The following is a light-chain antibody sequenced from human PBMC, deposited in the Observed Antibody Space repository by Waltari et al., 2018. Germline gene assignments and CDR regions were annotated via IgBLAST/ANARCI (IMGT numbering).Light chain of an antibody. CDR1: SGSIGSNY. CDR2: EVN. J-gene: IGLJ2*01. CDR3: QSSDNTPQVI. Sequence: NFLLTQPHSVSESPGKTITISCTRSSGSIGSNYVQWYQQRPGSAPITLIYEVNQRPSGVPDRFSGSTDSSSNSASRTIAGLKTEDEADYYCQSSDNTPQVIFGGGTKLAVL. V-gene: IGLV6-57*04.